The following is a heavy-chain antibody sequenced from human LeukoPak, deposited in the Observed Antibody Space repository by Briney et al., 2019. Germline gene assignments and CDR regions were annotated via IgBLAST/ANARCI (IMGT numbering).Heavy chain of an antibody. CDR2: IIPIFGIA. CDR3: ARDGVEMATTLIFDH. Sequence: SVKVSCKASGGTFSSYAISWVRQAPGQGHEWMGRIIPIFGIANYAQKFQGRVTITADKSTSTAYMELSSLRSEDTAVYYCARDGVEMATTLIFDHWGQGTLVTVSS. CDR1: GGTFSSYA. V-gene: IGHV1-69*04. J-gene: IGHJ4*02. D-gene: IGHD5-24*01.